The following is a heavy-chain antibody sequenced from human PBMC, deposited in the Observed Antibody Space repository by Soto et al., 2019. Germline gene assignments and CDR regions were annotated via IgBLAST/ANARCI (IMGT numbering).Heavy chain of an antibody. Sequence: QVQLVQSGAEVKKPGASVKVSCKASGYTFNSYGISWVRQAPGQGLEWMGWISAYNDNTNYAQNLQGRVNMTTDTSPSTAYMELRGLRSDDTAVYSCARESPPADYWGQGTLVTVSS. V-gene: IGHV1-18*01. CDR1: GYTFNSYG. CDR3: ARESPPADY. CDR2: ISAYNDNT. J-gene: IGHJ4*02.